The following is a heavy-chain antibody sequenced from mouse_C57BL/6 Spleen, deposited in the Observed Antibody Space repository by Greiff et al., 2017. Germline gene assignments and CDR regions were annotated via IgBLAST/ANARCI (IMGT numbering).Heavy chain of an antibody. V-gene: IGHV1-55*01. Sequence: VQLQQPGAELVKPGASVKMSCKASGYTFTSYWINWVKQRPGQGLEWIGDIYPGSGSTNYNEKFKSKATLTVDTSSSTAYMQLSSLTAEDTAVYYCAREGDYDYGECCAYGGQGTLVTVSA. J-gene: IGHJ3*01. CDR3: AREGDYDYGECCAY. D-gene: IGHD2-4*01. CDR2: IYPGSGST. CDR1: GYTFTSYW.